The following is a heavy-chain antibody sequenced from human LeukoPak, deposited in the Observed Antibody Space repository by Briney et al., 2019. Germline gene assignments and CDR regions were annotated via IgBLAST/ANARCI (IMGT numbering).Heavy chain of an antibody. CDR3: AKGGYCDGVSRYGYYYMDV. D-gene: IGHD2-15*01. Sequence: GGSLRLSCAASGFTFSSYAMNWVRQAPGKGLEWVSAISSAGGSTYYADSVKGRFTISRDNSKHTLFLQMNSLRAEDTAVYYCAKGGYCDGVSRYGYYYMDVWGKGTTVTVSS. J-gene: IGHJ6*03. V-gene: IGHV3-23*01. CDR2: ISSAGGST. CDR1: GFTFSSYA.